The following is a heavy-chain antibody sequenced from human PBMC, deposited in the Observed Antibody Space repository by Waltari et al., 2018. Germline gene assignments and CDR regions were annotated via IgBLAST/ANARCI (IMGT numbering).Heavy chain of an antibody. D-gene: IGHD3-3*01. CDR1: GYSFTSYW. CDR3: ARVPPYYDFWSGYYYFDY. Sequence: EVQLVQSGAEVKKPGESLKISCKGSGYSFTSYWIGWVRQMPGKGLEWMGTTDPGDSDTRYSPSCQGQVTISADKSIRTAYLQWSSLKASDTAMYYCARVPPYYDFWSGYYYFDYWGQGTLVTVSS. J-gene: IGHJ4*02. V-gene: IGHV5-51*01. CDR2: TDPGDSDT.